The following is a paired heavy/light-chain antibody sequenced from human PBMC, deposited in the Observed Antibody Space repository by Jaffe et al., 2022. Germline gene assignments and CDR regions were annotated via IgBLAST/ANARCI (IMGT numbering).Light chain of an antibody. CDR3: QQYGSSPLT. V-gene: IGKV3-20*01. CDR1: QIVTSSY. Sequence: EIVLTQSPGTLSLSPGERATLSCRASQIVTSSYLAWYQQKPGQAPRLLIHGASNRATGIPDRFSGSGSGTDFTLTISRLEPEDFAVYYCQQYGSSPLTFGGGTKVEIK. CDR2: GAS. J-gene: IGKJ4*01.
Heavy chain of an antibody. CDR2: ISYDGSNK. V-gene: IGHV3-30*04. CDR1: GFTFSQYA. CDR3: AKDSALVMITFGGVIDY. J-gene: IGHJ4*02. D-gene: IGHD3-16*01. Sequence: QVQLVESGGGVVQPGRSLRLSCAASGFTFSQYAMHWVRQAPGKGLEWVAVISYDGSNKYYADSVKGRFTISRDNSKNTLDLQMNSLRPEDTAVYFCAKDSALVMITFGGVIDYWGQGTRVTVSS.